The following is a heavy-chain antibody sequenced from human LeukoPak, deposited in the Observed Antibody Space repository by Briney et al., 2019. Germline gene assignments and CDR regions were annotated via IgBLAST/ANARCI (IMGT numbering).Heavy chain of an antibody. J-gene: IGHJ4*02. CDR2: INIGGDNT. CDR1: GFSFNAYS. CDR3: GRQQCPDY. V-gene: IGHV3-23*01. Sequence: HPGGSLRLSCAASGFSFNAYSMNWVRQAPGKGLEWVSAINIGGDNTYYADSVRGRFTISRDNSKNTVYLQMNSLKVEDTAVYYCGRQQCPDYWGQGVPVTVSS. D-gene: IGHD6-13*01.